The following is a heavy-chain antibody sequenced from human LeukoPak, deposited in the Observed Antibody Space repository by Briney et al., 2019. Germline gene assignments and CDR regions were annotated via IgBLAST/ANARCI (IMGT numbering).Heavy chain of an antibody. Sequence: SETLSLTCAVYGGSFSGYYRSWIRQPPGKGLEWIGEINHSGSTNYNPSLKSRVTISVDTSKNQFSLKLSSVTAADTAVYYCARVCGVLRFLEWLPYNWFDPWGQGTLVTVSS. CDR3: ARVCGVLRFLEWLPYNWFDP. D-gene: IGHD3-3*01. J-gene: IGHJ5*02. CDR1: GGSFSGYY. V-gene: IGHV4-34*01. CDR2: INHSGST.